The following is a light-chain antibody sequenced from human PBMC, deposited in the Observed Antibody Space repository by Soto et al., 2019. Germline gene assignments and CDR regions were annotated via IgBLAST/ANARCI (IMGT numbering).Light chain of an antibody. CDR2: EGS. V-gene: IGLV2-23*01. CDR1: AGDFGSYNL. J-gene: IGLJ2*01. CDR3: CSYAGSSTFHVV. Sequence: QSVLTQPASVSGPLERWTPIPAPGTAGDFGSYNLVSWYQQHPGKAPKLMIYEGSKRPSGVSNRFSGSKSGNTASLTISGLQAEDEADYYCCSYAGSSTFHVVFGGGTKVTVL.